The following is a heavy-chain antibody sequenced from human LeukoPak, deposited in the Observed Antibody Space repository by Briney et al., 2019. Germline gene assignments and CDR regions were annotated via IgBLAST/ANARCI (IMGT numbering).Heavy chain of an antibody. CDR3: ANIRDGYSNFDY. V-gene: IGHV3-74*01. D-gene: IGHD5-24*01. Sequence: GGSLRLSCAASGLTFSSHWMHWVRQAPGKGLVWVPRITNDGSSTTYADSVKGRFTISRDNSKNTLYLQMNSLRAEDTAVYYCANIRDGYSNFDYWGQGTLVTVSS. J-gene: IGHJ4*02. CDR2: ITNDGSST. CDR1: GLTFSSHW.